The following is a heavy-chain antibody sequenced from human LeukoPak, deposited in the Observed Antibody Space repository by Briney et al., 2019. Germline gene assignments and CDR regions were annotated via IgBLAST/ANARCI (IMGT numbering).Heavy chain of an antibody. CDR2: MNPNSGNT. CDR3: ARGNYYGSGEDY. D-gene: IGHD3-10*01. J-gene: IGHJ4*02. V-gene: IGHV1-8*01. Sequence: ASVTVSFKGSGYTFTSYDINGVRQAPGQGGEWMGWMNPNSGNTGYAQKFQGRVTITRNTAINTAYMELSSLRSEDTAVYYCARGNYYGSGEDYWGQGTLVTVSS. CDR1: GYTFTSYD.